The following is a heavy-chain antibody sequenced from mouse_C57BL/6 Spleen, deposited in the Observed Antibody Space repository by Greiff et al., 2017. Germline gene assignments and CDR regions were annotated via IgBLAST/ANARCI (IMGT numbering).Heavy chain of an antibody. CDR2: ILTGSGST. V-gene: IGHV1-9*01. Sequence: VKLVESGAELMKPGASVKLSCKATGYTFTGYWIEWVQQRPGHGLAWIGEILTGSGSTNYHEKIKGQGTFTADTSSNTAYMQISSLTSEDSAIYYGAKAYYCNYAWFAYWGQGTLVTVSA. D-gene: IGHD2-10*01. CDR3: AKAYYCNYAWFAY. CDR1: GYTFTGYW. J-gene: IGHJ3*01.